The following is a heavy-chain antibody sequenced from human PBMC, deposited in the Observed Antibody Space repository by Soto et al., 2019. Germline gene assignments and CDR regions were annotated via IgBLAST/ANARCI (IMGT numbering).Heavy chain of an antibody. V-gene: IGHV3-7*01. J-gene: IGHJ3*02. CDR1: GVTFSSYW. D-gene: IGHD2-15*01. CDR3: ARDPRYCSGGSCYGDAFDI. Sequence: GGSLRLSCAASGVTFSSYWMSWVRQAPGKGLEWVANIKQDGSEKYYVDSVKGRFTISRDNAKNSLYLQMNSLRAEDTAVYYCARDPRYCSGGSCYGDAFDIWGQGTMVTVSS. CDR2: IKQDGSEK.